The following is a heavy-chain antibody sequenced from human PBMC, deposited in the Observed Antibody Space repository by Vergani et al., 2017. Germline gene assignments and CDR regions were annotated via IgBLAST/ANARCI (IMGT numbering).Heavy chain of an antibody. V-gene: IGHV4-39*07. J-gene: IGHJ5*02. Sequence: QLQLQESGPGLVKPSETLSLTCTVSGGSISSSSYYWGWIRQPPGKGLEWIGSIYYSGSTYYNPSLKSRVTISVDTSKNQFSLKLSSLTAADTAVYYCAREQWPRSGWFDPWGQGTLVTVSS. D-gene: IGHD6-19*01. CDR3: AREQWPRSGWFDP. CDR1: GGSISSSSYY. CDR2: IYYSGST.